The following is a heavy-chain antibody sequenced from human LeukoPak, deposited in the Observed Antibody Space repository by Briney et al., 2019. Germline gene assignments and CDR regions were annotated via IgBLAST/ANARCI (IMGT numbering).Heavy chain of an antibody. D-gene: IGHD5-12*01. CDR1: GYTFTGYD. Sequence: GASVKVSCKASGYTFTGYDMHWVRQAPGQGLEWMGWINPNSGGTNYAQKFQGRVTMTRDTSISTAYMELDRLKSDDTAVYYCARDAISYDYINYWGQGTLVTVSS. J-gene: IGHJ4*02. V-gene: IGHV1-2*02. CDR3: ARDAISYDYINY. CDR2: INPNSGGT.